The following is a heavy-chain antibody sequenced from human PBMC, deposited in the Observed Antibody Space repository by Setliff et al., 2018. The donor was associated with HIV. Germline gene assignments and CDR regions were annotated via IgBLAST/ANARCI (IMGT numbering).Heavy chain of an antibody. V-gene: IGHV4-34*01. CDR3: ARVIWYSGSWFAFDI. Sequence: SETLSLTCAVYNGSFSGYYWTWIRQPPGKGLEWIGEINHSGSTNYSPSLKSRVTLSVDASRNQFSLRLSSVTAADTAVYYCARVIWYSGSWFAFDIWGQGAMVTVSS. J-gene: IGHJ3*02. D-gene: IGHD6-13*01. CDR2: INHSGST. CDR1: NGSFSGYY.